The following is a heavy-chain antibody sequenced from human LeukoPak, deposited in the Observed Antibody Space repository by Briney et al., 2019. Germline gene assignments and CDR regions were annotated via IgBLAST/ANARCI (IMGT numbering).Heavy chain of an antibody. J-gene: IGHJ5*02. V-gene: IGHV5-51*01. CDR3: ARHRLYRGFDP. CDR1: GYSLTKYW. CDR2: IYTADSDT. Sequence: GGAPETSRKGSGYSLTKYWIGRVRQMPGKSVGWMGIIYTADSDTRYSPSFQGQVTISADKSISTAYLQWSSLKASDTAMYYCARHRLYRGFDPWGQGTLVTVSS. D-gene: IGHD2-8*01.